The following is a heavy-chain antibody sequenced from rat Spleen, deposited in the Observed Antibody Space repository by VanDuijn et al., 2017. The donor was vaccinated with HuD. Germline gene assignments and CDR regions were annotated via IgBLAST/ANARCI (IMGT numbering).Heavy chain of an antibody. D-gene: IGHD4-3*01. J-gene: IGHJ4*01. CDR3: ARHNSGYGVMDA. Sequence: EVQLVESGGGLVQPGRSLKLSCAASGFTFSDYYMAWVRQAPKKGLEWVASISYEGSSTYYGDSVKGRFVISKDNAKNTGYLQMDSLRSEDTATYYCARHNSGYGVMDAWGQGASVTVSS. V-gene: IGHV5-22*01. CDR1: GFTFSDYY. CDR2: ISYEGSST.